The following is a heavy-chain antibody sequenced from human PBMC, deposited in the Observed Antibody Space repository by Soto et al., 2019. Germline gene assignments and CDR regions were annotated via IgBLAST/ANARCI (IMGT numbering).Heavy chain of an antibody. V-gene: IGHV2-5*02. D-gene: IGHD1-1*01. Sequence: QITLKESGPTLVKPTQTLTLTCTFSGFSSSTSRVGVGWIRQPPVKAMEWLAFTYWDDGNRYNPSLRIRLTVANDTSPRLVVLLMTSVDTVDTATYYCAHRRGGYNWDDGYFDFWGQGTLVTVSS. CDR1: GFSSSTSRVG. CDR3: AHRRGGYNWDDGYFDF. J-gene: IGHJ4*02. CDR2: TYWDDGN.